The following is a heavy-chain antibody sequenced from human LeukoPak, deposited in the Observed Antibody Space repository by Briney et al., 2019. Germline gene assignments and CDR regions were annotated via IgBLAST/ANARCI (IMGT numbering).Heavy chain of an antibody. D-gene: IGHD3-22*01. Sequence: PGGSLRLSCAAPGFTFSSYGMHWVRQAPGKGLEWVAVISYDGSNKYYADSVKGRFTISRDNSKNTLYLQMNSLRAEDTAVYYCAKGFYYYDSSGLFDYWGQGTLVTVSS. CDR2: ISYDGSNK. V-gene: IGHV3-30*18. CDR3: AKGFYYYDSSGLFDY. J-gene: IGHJ4*02. CDR1: GFTFSSYG.